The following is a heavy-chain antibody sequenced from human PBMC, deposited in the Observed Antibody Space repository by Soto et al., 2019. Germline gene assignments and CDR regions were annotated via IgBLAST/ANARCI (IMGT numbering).Heavy chain of an antibody. D-gene: IGHD1-1*01. Sequence: PSETLSLAGGVSVGPLSGETYFWNWIRHPPGKALEWMRFFFPSGTSYYNPALKSRVTISIDVSKNQFSLSLRSLTAADTAVYYCARSLEFDYWSQGTLVTVSS. V-gene: IGHV4-30-2*01. CDR3: ARSLEFDY. CDR1: VGPLSGETYF. CDR2: FFPSGTS. J-gene: IGHJ4*02.